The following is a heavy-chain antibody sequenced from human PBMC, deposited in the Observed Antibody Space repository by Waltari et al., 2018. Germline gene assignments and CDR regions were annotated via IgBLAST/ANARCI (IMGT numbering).Heavy chain of an antibody. D-gene: IGHD4-17*01. J-gene: IGHJ1*01. CDR3: GRIAFGDEGGYFQY. Sequence: QLQLQESGPGLVKPSETLSLTCTVSGGSISTNYNWGWIRQPPRKGLEWMGNMQYRGSTFYNPSLESRVPIFVDTWKNQFSLRLSSVGAADTAVYFCGRIAFGDEGGYFQYWGQGTLVTVSS. CDR1: GGSISTNYN. V-gene: IGHV4-39*01. CDR2: MQYRGST.